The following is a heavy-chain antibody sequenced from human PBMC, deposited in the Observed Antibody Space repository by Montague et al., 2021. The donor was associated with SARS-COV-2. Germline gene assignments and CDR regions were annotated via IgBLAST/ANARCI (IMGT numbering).Heavy chain of an antibody. CDR3: AKDKFDYDSSGYPYDH. J-gene: IGHJ4*02. CDR1: GFTFSRYN. V-gene: IGHV3-21*01. D-gene: IGHD3-22*01. CDR2: ISGSGDYT. Sequence: SLRLSCATSGFTFSRYNMNWVRLAPGRGLEWISSISGSGDYTWHADSMEGRVTISRDNARNSLYLLMNSLRVEDTAVYYCAKDKFDYDSSGYPYDHWGQGTLVTVSS.